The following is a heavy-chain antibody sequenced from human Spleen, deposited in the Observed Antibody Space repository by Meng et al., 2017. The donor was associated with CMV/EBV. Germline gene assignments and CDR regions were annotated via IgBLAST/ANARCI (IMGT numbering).Heavy chain of an antibody. CDR2: ISSGSRYI. Sequence: LRLSCAAYGFIFNSYSMNWVRQAPGKGLEWVSSISSGSRYIYYGDSVKGRFTISRDNAKNSLYLQMNSLRAEDTAMYYCARAHTPDYWGQGTLVTVSS. V-gene: IGHV3-21*01. CDR1: GFIFNSYS. CDR3: ARAHTPDY. D-gene: IGHD5-18*01. J-gene: IGHJ4*02.